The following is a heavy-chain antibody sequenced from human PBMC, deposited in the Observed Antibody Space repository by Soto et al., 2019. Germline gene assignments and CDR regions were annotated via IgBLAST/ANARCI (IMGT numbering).Heavy chain of an antibody. D-gene: IGHD6-25*01. V-gene: IGHV3-21*01. Sequence: GGSLRLSCAASGFTFSSYSMNWVRQAPGKGLEWVSSISSSSSYIYYADSVKGRFTISRDNAKNSLYLQMNSLRAEDTAVYYCARMGSQRSSYYGMDSWGQGPTVT. CDR2: ISSSSSYI. CDR1: GFTFSSYS. CDR3: ARMGSQRSSYYGMDS. J-gene: IGHJ6*02.